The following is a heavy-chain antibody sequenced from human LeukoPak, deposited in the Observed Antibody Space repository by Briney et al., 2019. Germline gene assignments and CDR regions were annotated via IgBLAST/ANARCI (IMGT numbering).Heavy chain of an antibody. CDR1: GGSISSGNYH. CDR2: IYTGGST. J-gene: IGHJ4*02. V-gene: IGHV4-61*02. Sequence: PSETLSLTCTVSGGSISSGNYHWSWIRQPAGKALEWIGRIYTGGSTNYNPSFKSRLTISIDKSKNQFSLKLTSVTAADSTVYFCARGPLLGDDYDPPFRYWGQGTLVTVSS. D-gene: IGHD4/OR15-4a*01. CDR3: ARGPLLGDDYDPPFRY.